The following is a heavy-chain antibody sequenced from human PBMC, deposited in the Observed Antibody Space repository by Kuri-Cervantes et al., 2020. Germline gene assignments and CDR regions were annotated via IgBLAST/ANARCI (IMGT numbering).Heavy chain of an antibody. D-gene: IGHD2-2*01. Sequence: ASVNVSCKASRYTFTGYYMHWVRQAPGQGLEWMGWINPNSGGTNYAQKFQGRVTMTRDTSISTAYMELSRLRSDDTAVYYCARLPMGGGYCSSTSCYAHDYWGQGTLVTVSS. V-gene: IGHV1-2*02. CDR2: INPNSGGT. CDR1: RYTFTGYY. CDR3: ARLPMGGGYCSSTSCYAHDY. J-gene: IGHJ4*02.